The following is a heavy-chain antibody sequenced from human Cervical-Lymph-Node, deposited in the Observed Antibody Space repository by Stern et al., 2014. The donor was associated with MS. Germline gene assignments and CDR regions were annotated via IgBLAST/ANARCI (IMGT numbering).Heavy chain of an antibody. CDR3: ASGSTYCSGGSCYRIFDY. Sequence: QVQLQESGPGLVKPSETLSLTCTVSGGSISSYYWSWIRQPPGKGLEWIGYIYYSGSTNYNPSLKSRVTISADTSKNQFSLKLSSVTAADTAVYYCASGSTYCSGGSCYRIFDYWGQGTLVTVSS. CDR2: IYYSGST. CDR1: GGSISSYY. D-gene: IGHD2-15*01. V-gene: IGHV4-59*01. J-gene: IGHJ4*02.